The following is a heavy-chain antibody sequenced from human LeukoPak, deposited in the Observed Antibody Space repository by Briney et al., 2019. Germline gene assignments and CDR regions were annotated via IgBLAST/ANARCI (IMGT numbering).Heavy chain of an antibody. D-gene: IGHD4-23*01. CDR1: GFTVSGKF. V-gene: IGHV3-66*01. CDR2: IYSGGTT. Sequence: GGSLRLSCAASGFTVSGKFMSWVRQAPGKGLELVSVIYSGGTTYNADSVKGRFTISRDNSKNTLYLQMNSLRAEDTAVYYCAKDGGSRDFDYWGQGTLVTVSS. CDR3: AKDGGSRDFDY. J-gene: IGHJ4*02.